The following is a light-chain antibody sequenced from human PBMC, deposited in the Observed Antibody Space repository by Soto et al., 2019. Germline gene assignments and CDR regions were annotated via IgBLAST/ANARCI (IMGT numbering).Light chain of an antibody. CDR1: QSVSTN. Sequence: ETVMTQSPATLSVSPGERATLSCRASQSVSTNLAWYQQKPGQAPRLLIYDASSRATGIPDRFSGSVSGTGFTLTISRLEPEDFAVYYCQQYGSSPPWTFGQGTKVDI. CDR2: DAS. J-gene: IGKJ1*01. V-gene: IGKV3-20*01. CDR3: QQYGSSPPWT.